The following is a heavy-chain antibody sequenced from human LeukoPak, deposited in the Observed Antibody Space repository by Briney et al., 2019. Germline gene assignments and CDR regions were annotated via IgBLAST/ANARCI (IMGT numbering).Heavy chain of an antibody. CDR2: IIPIFGTA. J-gene: IGHJ5*02. CDR1: GGTFSSYA. D-gene: IGHD4-23*01. V-gene: IGHV1-69*13. CDR3: ARVAGGRWDNWFDH. Sequence: ASVKVSCKASGGTFSSYAISWVRQAPGQGLEWMGGIIPIFGTANYAQKFQGRVTITADESTSTAYMELSSLRSEDTAVYYCARVAGGRWDNWFDHWGQGTLVTVSS.